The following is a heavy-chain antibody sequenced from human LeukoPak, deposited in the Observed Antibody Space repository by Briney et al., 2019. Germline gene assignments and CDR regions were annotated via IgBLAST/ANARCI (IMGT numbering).Heavy chain of an antibody. Sequence: PGTSLRLSCAASGFTCSSYAMHWVRQAPGKGLEWVAVVSAAGSNKYYVDSVKGRFTISRDNSKNTLYLQMNSLRAEDTAVYYCARDIGGTYFDYWGQGTLVTVSS. CDR1: GFTCSSYA. D-gene: IGHD1-26*01. J-gene: IGHJ4*02. V-gene: IGHV3-30-3*01. CDR2: VSAAGSNK. CDR3: ARDIGGTYFDY.